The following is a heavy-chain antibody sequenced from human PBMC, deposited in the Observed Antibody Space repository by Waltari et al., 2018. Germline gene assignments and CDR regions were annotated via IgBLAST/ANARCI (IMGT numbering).Heavy chain of an antibody. V-gene: IGHV4-34*01. CDR2: INHSGST. D-gene: IGHD6-13*01. CDR3: ASIVIAAAGNRTDFDY. Sequence: QVQLQQWGAGLLKPSETLSLTCAVYGGSFSGYYWSWIRQPPGKGLEWIGEINHSGSTNYYPSLKSRVTISVDTSKNQFSLKLSSVTAADTAVYYCASIVIAAAGNRTDFDYWGQGTLVTVSS. J-gene: IGHJ4*02. CDR1: GGSFSGYY.